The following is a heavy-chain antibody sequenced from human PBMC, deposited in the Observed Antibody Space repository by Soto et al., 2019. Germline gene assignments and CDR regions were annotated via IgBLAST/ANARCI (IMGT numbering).Heavy chain of an antibody. D-gene: IGHD3-10*01. J-gene: IGHJ3*02. V-gene: IGHV4-30-2*01. CDR1: GGSISSGGYS. CDR2: IYHSGST. CDR3: ARDSYITMVRGVIARHDAFDI. Sequence: PSETLSLTCAVSGGSISSGGYSWSWIRRPPGKGLEWIGYIYHSGSTYYNPSLKSRVTISVDRSKNQFSLKLSSVTAADTAVYYCARDSYITMVRGVIARHDAFDIWGQGTMVTVSS.